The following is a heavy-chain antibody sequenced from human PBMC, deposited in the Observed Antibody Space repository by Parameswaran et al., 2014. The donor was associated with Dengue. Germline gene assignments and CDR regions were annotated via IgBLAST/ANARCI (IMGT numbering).Heavy chain of an antibody. J-gene: IGHJ3*02. CDR2: ISSSSSYI. CDR3: ARGIYCSSTSCYANDAFDI. Sequence: VRQMPGKGLEWVSSISSSSSYIYYADSVKGRFTISRDNAKNSLYLQMNSLRAEDTAVYYCARGIYCSSTSCYANDAFDIWGQGTMVTVSS. D-gene: IGHD2-2*01. V-gene: IGHV3-21*01.